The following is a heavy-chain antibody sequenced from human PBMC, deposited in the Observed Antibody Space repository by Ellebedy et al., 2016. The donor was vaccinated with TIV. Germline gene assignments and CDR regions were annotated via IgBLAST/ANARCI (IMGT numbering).Heavy chain of an antibody. CDR1: GYTFTSYA. CDR2: INAGNGNT. D-gene: IGHD2-15*01. Sequence: ASVKVSCXASGYTFTSYAMHWVRQAPGQRLEWMGWINAGNGNTKYSQKFQGRVTITRDTSASTAYMELSSLRSEDTAVYYCAREGYCSGGSCYLVYWGQGTLVTVSS. CDR3: AREGYCSGGSCYLVY. J-gene: IGHJ4*02. V-gene: IGHV1-3*01.